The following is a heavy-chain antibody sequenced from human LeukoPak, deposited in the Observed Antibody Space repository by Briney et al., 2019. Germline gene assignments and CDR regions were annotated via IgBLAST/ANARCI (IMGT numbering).Heavy chain of an antibody. J-gene: IGHJ2*01. Sequence: SETLSLTCTVSGGSSRNYYWSWIRQPPGKGLEWIGYIYYSGTGSNYNPYLKSRVTISVDASKNQLSLKLTSVTAADTAVYYCARQTSWYFDLWGRGTLVTVSS. V-gene: IGHV4-59*08. CDR1: GGSSRNYY. CDR3: ARQTSWYFDL. CDR2: IYYSGTGS.